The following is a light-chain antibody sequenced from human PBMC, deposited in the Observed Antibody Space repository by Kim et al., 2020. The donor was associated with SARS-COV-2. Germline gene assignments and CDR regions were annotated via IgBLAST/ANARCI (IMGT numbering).Light chain of an antibody. CDR2: AAS. CDR3: QQYNSSLRT. V-gene: IGKV3-20*01. J-gene: IGKJ1*01. CDR1: QSVSSNY. Sequence: EIVMTQSPGTLSLSPGERATLSCRASQSVSSNYLAWYQQRPGQAPRLLIYAASSRATGIPDRFSGSGSGTDFTLTISRLEPEDFAVYYCQQYNSSLRTFGQGTKVEIK.